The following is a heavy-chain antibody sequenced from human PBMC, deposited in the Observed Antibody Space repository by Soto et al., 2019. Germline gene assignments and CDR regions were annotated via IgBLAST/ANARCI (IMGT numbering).Heavy chain of an antibody. CDR3: ARGSSVSISSLYYFDY. D-gene: IGHD6-13*01. V-gene: IGHV3-23*01. J-gene: IGHJ4*02. Sequence: EVQLLESGGGLVQPGGSLRLSCAASGFTFTDYALSCVHQAPGKGLEWVATISGIGGSTYLADSVKGRLSISRDNSKNTVSLLMNSLRAEETAVYCWARGSSVSISSLYYFDYCGRGALGTVSS. CDR1: GFTFTDYA. CDR2: ISGIGGST.